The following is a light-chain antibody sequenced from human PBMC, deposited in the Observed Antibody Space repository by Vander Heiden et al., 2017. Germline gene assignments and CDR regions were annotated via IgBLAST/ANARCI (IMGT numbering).Light chain of an antibody. CDR2: WAS. J-gene: IGKJ1*01. Sequence: DIVMTQSPDSLAVSLGERATINCKSSQSLLYNPNGKNYLAWYQQRPGQPPKLLIHWASTRESGVPDRFSGSGSETDFTLTITSLQAEDVAVYYCQQSSRPPWTFGQGTKVEIK. CDR3: QQSSRPPWT. CDR1: QSLLYNPNGKNY. V-gene: IGKV4-1*01.